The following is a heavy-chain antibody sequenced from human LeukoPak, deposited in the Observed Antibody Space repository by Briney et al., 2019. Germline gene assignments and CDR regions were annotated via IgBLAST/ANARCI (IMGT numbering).Heavy chain of an antibody. V-gene: IGHV6-1*01. Sequence: SQTLSLTCAISGDSVSTKSAAWNWIRQSPSRGIEWLGRTYYRSKWYNDSSLSVKSRLTINPDTSKNQLSLQLKSVTPEDTAVYYCARGLRSFDSWGQGTLVTVSS. J-gene: IGHJ4*02. CDR2: TYYRSKWYN. CDR3: ARGLRSFDS. CDR1: GDSVSTKSAA.